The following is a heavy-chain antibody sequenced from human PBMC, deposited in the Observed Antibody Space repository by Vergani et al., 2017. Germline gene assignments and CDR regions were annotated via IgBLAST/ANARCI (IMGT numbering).Heavy chain of an antibody. CDR2: IHHYGST. CDR3: VRDLGRGYCSTTLCFGMDL. J-gene: IGHJ6*02. CDR1: GGSISSENW. V-gene: IGHV4-4*03. Sequence: QVQLQESGPGLVKPPGTLSLICAVSGGSISSENWWSWVRQSPGKGLEWIGEIHHYGSTNYNPSLKSRVTIYLDKSKNQFSLTLSSVTAADTAVYYCVRDLGRGYCSTTLCFGMDLWVQGTTVTVS. D-gene: IGHD2-15*01.